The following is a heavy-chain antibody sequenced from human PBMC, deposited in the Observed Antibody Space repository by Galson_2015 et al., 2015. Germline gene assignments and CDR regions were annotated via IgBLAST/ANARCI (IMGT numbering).Heavy chain of an antibody. V-gene: IGHV1-69*13. J-gene: IGHJ6*02. Sequence: SVKVSCKASGFTFSSYAISWVRQAPGQGLEWVGCIIPIFGTENYAHSFQGRVTITADESTSTAYMELSSLRSEDTAVYYCAREREDIVVVVAPRSYYYYGMDVWGQGTMVTVSS. CDR1: GFTFSSYA. CDR2: IIPIFGTE. CDR3: AREREDIVVVVAPRSYYYYGMDV. D-gene: IGHD2-15*01.